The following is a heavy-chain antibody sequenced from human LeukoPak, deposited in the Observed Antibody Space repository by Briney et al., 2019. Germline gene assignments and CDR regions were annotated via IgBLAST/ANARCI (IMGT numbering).Heavy chain of an antibody. CDR1: GFTFSSYE. J-gene: IGHJ6*02. D-gene: IGHD4-17*01. CDR3: ARDGDYGYYYYYGMDV. CDR2: ISSSGRSI. Sequence: GGSLRLSCAASGFTFSSYEMNWVRQAPGKGLEWVSYISSSGRSIYYADSVKGRFTISRDNAKNSLYLQMNSLRAEDTAVYYCARDGDYGYYYYYGMDVWGQGTTVTVSS. V-gene: IGHV3-48*03.